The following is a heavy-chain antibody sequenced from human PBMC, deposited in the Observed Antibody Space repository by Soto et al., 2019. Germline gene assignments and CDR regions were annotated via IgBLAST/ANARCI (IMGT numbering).Heavy chain of an antibody. CDR2: ISAYNGNT. V-gene: IGHV1-18*04. D-gene: IGHD1-26*01. J-gene: IGHJ4*02. Sequence: RASVKVSCKASGYTFTSYGISWVRQAPGQGLEWMGWISAYNGNTNYAQKLQGRVTMTTDTSTSTAYMELRSLRSDDTAVYYCARVMENRWEPQYYFDYWGQGSLVTVSS. CDR3: ARVMENRWEPQYYFDY. CDR1: GYTFTSYG.